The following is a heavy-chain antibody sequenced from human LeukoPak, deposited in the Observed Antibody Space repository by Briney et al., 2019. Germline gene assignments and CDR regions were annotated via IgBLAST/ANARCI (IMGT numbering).Heavy chain of an antibody. CDR1: GYTFTSYD. D-gene: IGHD2-8*01. CDR2: MNPNSGNT. J-gene: IGHJ4*02. Sequence: ASVKVSCKASGYTFTSYDINGVRQATGQGLEWMGWMNPNSGNTGYAQKFQGRVTLTINNYISTAYMALSSLRSEDTAVYYCARGGMLQEFDYWGQGTLVTVSS. V-gene: IGHV1-8*01. CDR3: ARGGMLQEFDY.